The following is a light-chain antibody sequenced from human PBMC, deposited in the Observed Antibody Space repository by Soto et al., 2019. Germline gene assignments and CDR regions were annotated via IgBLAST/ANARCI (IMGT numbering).Light chain of an antibody. CDR2: DAS. J-gene: IGKJ5*01. CDR1: QSVRRY. V-gene: IGKV3-11*01. Sequence: EIVLTQSPCTLSLSPGERAAVSGMASQSVRRYLAWYQQKPGQAPRLLIYDASNRATGIPARFSGSGSGTDFTLTISSLEPEDFAVYYCQQRSNWPITFGQGTRLEI. CDR3: QQRSNWPIT.